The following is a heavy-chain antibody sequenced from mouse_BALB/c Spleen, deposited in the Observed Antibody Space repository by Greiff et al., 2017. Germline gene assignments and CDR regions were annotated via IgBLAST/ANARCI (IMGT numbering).Heavy chain of an antibody. V-gene: IGHV3-2*02. CDR2: ISYSGST. J-gene: IGHJ3*01. Sequence: EVKLLESGPGLVKPSQSLSLTCTVTGYSITSDYAWNWIRQFPGNQLEGMGYISYSGSTSYNPSLKSRITITRDTSKNQFFLQLNSVTTEDTATYYCARYYDGYSSWFAYWGQGTLVTVSA. CDR3: ARYYDGYSSWFAY. D-gene: IGHD2-3*01. CDR1: GYSITSDYA.